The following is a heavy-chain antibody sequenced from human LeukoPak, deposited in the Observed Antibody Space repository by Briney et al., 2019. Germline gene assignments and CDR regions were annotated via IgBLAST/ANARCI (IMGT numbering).Heavy chain of an antibody. CDR3: ARGWSGHHVSLFEY. D-gene: IGHD3-3*01. V-gene: IGHV6-1*01. CDR1: GDSVSSNSAA. Sequence: SQTLSLTCVISGDSVSSNSAAWNWIRQSPSRGLEWLGRTYYRSKWYNDYAVSVRSRITINPDTSKNQFSLQLNSVTPEDTAVYFCARGWSGHHVSLFEYWGQGTLVTVSS. CDR2: TYYRSKWYN. J-gene: IGHJ4*02.